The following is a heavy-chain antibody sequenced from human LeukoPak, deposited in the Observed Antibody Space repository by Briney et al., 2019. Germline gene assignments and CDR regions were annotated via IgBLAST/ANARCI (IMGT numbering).Heavy chain of an antibody. CDR3: ARDQEGFDY. J-gene: IGHJ4*02. CDR2: NYPRDGST. CDR1: GYTFTSNY. V-gene: IGHV1-46*01. Sequence: VASVTVSCKASGYTFTSNYIHWVRQAPGQGLEWMGMNYPRDGSTSYAQKFQGRVTVTRDTSTSTVHMELSGLRSEDTAVYYCARDQEGFDYWGQGTLVTVSS.